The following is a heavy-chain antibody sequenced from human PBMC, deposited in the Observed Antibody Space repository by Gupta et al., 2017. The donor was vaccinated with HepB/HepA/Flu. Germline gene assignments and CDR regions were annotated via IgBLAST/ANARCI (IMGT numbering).Heavy chain of an antibody. CDR1: GFTFKAYW. Sequence: EVQLVQSGGGLVQPGGSLRLFRAASGFTFKAYWMSWVRQSPGKGLEWVANINQDGSEKFYLDSVKGRFTISRDNDKNLLYLQLNTLRADDMATYYCCRRRRRDHWFDPWGQGTLVIVSS. J-gene: IGHJ5*02. CDR3: CRRRRRDHWFDP. V-gene: IGHV3-7*01. CDR2: INQDGSEK. D-gene: IGHD6-25*01.